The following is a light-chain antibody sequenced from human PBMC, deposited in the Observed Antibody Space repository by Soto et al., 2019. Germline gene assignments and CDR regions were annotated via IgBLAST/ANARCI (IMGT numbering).Light chain of an antibody. CDR2: YNN. V-gene: IGLV1-44*01. CDR1: NSNIASNT. Sequence: QSVLTQPPSASETPGQTVSISCSGSNSNIASNTVNWYQHLPGTAPKLLIYYNNQRPSGVPDRFSGSKSGTSASLAISGLQSPHERAYSCPAWDDTLKRKVFGAGTKGTVL. CDR3: PAWDDTLKRKV. J-gene: IGLJ1*01.